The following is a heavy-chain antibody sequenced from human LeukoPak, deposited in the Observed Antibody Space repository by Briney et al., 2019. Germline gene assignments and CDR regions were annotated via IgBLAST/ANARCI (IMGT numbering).Heavy chain of an antibody. CDR3: ARAGYSGYDIDY. J-gene: IGHJ4*02. CDR2: ISYDGSNK. V-gene: IGHV3-30*04. D-gene: IGHD5-12*01. CDR1: GFTFSSYA. Sequence: GSLRLSCAASGFTFSSYAMHWVRQAPGKGLEWVVVISYDGSNKYYADSVKGRLTISRDNAKNSLYLQMNSLRAEDTAVYYCARAGYSGYDIDYWGQGTLVTVSS.